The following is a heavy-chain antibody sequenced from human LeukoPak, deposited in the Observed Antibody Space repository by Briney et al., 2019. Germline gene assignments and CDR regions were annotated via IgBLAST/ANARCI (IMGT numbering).Heavy chain of an antibody. Sequence: GGSLRLSCEASGFTFSRNWMTWVRQAPGKGLEWVANINEDGSKRYYADSVKGRFTISRDNAKSSLYLQMNSLRGEDAAVYYCAGDMGGGWSYYDYWGQGTMVTVSS. CDR1: GFTFSRNW. J-gene: IGHJ4*02. D-gene: IGHD3-16*01. V-gene: IGHV3-7*01. CDR3: AGDMGGGWSYYDY. CDR2: INEDGSKR.